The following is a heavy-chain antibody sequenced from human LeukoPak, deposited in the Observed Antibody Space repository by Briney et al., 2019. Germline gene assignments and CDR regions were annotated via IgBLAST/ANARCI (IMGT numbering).Heavy chain of an antibody. CDR1: GFTFSDYY. J-gene: IGHJ4*02. CDR2: ISRSATTI. V-gene: IGHV3-11*04. D-gene: IGHD6-13*01. Sequence: GGSLRLSCAASGFTFSDYYMSWIRQAPGKGLEWVSSISRSATTIYYADSVKGRFTISRDNAKNSLYLQTNSLRAEDTAVYFCARVGALSSSWLLYWGQGTLVTVSS. CDR3: ARVGALSSSWLLY.